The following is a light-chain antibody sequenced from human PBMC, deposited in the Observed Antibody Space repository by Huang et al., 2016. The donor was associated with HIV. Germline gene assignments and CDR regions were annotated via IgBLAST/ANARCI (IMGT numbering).Light chain of an antibody. CDR2: SAS. CDR1: QGVSGN. CDR3: QQFMDWPLT. J-gene: IGKJ4*01. V-gene: IGKV3-15*01. Sequence: EIVMTQSPATLSVSPGERVTVSCRANQGVSGNLAWYQQKPAQAPRLLIYSASTRATGIPPRFSGSGSGTEFTLTISSLQPEDVAVYYCQQFMDWPLTFGGGTKVEI.